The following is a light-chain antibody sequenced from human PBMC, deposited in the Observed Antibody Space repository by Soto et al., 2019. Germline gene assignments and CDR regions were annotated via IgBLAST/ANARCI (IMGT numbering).Light chain of an antibody. CDR2: GAS. J-gene: IGKJ1*01. Sequence: EIVLTQSPGTLSLSPGERATLSCRASQSVGNNYLAWYQQKPGQAPRLLIYGASSRATGIPDRIGGSGSGTDFTLTISRLEPEDFAVYVCQQYGNSPPWTFGQGTKVEI. CDR3: QQYGNSPPWT. V-gene: IGKV3-20*01. CDR1: QSVGNNY.